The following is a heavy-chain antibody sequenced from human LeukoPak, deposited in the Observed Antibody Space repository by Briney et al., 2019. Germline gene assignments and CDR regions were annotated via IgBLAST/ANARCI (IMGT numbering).Heavy chain of an antibody. CDR2: ISGSGGST. J-gene: IGHJ4*02. V-gene: IGHV3-23*01. Sequence: GGSLRLSCAASGFTLSSYAMSWVRQAPGKGLEWVSAISGSGGSTYYADSVKGRFTISRDNSKNTLYLQMNSLRAEDTAVYYCAAGGILRPYYFDYWGQGTLVTVSS. CDR1: GFTLSSYA. D-gene: IGHD4-23*01. CDR3: AAGGILRPYYFDY.